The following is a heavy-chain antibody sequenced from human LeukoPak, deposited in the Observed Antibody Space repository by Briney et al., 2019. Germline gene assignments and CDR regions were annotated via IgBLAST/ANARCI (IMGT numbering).Heavy chain of an antibody. D-gene: IGHD6-13*01. CDR3: ARDGGVSIAAAGIGVDY. CDR1: GFTFSSYG. J-gene: IGHJ4*02. V-gene: IGHV3-33*01. Sequence: GGSLRLSCAASGFTFSSYGMHWVRQAPGKGLEWVAVIWYDGSNKYYVDSVKGRFTISRDNSKNTLYLQMNSLRAEDTAVYYCARDGGVSIAAAGIGVDYWGQGTLVTVSS. CDR2: IWYDGSNK.